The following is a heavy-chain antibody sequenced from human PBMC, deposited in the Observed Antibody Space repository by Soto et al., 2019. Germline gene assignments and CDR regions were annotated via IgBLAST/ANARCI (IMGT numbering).Heavy chain of an antibody. Sequence: QVQLVQSGAEVKKPGASVKVSCKASGYTFTSYAMHWVRQAPEQRLEWMGWINAGNGNTKYSQKFQGRVTITRDTSASTAYMELSSLRSEDTAVYYCASGYSGSYYPDAFDIWGQGTMVTVSS. CDR3: ASGYSGSYYPDAFDI. J-gene: IGHJ3*02. V-gene: IGHV1-3*01. D-gene: IGHD1-26*01. CDR2: INAGNGNT. CDR1: GYTFTSYA.